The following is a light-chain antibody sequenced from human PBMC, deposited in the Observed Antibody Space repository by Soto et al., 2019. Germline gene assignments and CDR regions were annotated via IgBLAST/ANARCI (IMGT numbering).Light chain of an antibody. V-gene: IGKV4-1*01. CDR1: QSVLHSSNNKNY. CDR2: WAS. CDR3: QQYYSPPLT. J-gene: IGKJ4*01. Sequence: DIVMTQSPDSLAVSLGERATINCKSSQSVLHSSNNKNYLAWYQQKPGKPPKLLFNWASTRESGVPDRFSGSWSGTDFTLTISSLQADDVAVYYCQQYYSPPLTFGGGTKVEIK.